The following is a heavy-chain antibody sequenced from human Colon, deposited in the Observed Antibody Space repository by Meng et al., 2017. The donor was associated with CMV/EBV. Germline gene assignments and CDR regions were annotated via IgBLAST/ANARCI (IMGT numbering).Heavy chain of an antibody. D-gene: IGHD5-12*01. Sequence: GGSLRLSCAASGFMFSSYVMHWVRQAPGKGLEWVAVISYDGTNEYYADSVKGRFTISRDNSRNTLYLQMNSLRAEDTAVYYCAKLATEAFDIWGQGTMVTVSS. V-gene: IGHV3-30-3*02. CDR1: GFMFSSYV. CDR2: ISYDGTNE. CDR3: AKLATEAFDI. J-gene: IGHJ3*02.